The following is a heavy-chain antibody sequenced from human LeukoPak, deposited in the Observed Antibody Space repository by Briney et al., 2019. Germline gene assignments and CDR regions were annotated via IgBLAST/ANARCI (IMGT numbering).Heavy chain of an antibody. D-gene: IGHD3-22*01. V-gene: IGHV3-21*01. CDR2: ISSSSSYI. CDR1: GFIFSTYS. J-gene: IGHJ1*01. Sequence: GGSLRLSCAASGFIFSTYSMDWVRQAPGKGLEWVSSISSSSSYIYYADSVKGRFTISRDNAKDSLYLQMNSLRAEDTAVYYCARDQTYYYDSSGCFQHWGQGTLVTVSS. CDR3: ARDQTYYYDSSGCFQH.